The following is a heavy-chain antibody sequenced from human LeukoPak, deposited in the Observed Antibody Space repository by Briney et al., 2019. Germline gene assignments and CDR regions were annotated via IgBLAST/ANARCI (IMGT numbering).Heavy chain of an antibody. CDR1: GGSINSYY. V-gene: IGHV4-59*01. D-gene: IGHD2-21*02. J-gene: IGHJ5*02. Sequence: SETLSLTCTVSGGSINSYYWSWIRQPPGKGLEWIGYIYYSGSTNYNPSLKSRVTISVDTSKNQFSLKLSSVTAADTAVYYCARIAVTEFDPWGQGTLVTVSS. CDR3: ARIAVTEFDP. CDR2: IYYSGST.